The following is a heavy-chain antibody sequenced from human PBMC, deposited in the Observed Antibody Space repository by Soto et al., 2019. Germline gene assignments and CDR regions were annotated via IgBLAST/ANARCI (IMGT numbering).Heavy chain of an antibody. CDR2: IYSGGIT. CDR1: GFPVSSNY. D-gene: IGHD5-18*01. V-gene: IGHV3-53*01. J-gene: IGHJ1*01. CDR3: AREGYSYGAKSLQY. Sequence: EVQLVESGGGLIQPGGSLRLSCAASGFPVSSNYMNWVRQAPGKGLEWVSIIYSGGITYYADSVKGRFTISRDNSKNTVSLQMNNLRDEDTAVYFCAREGYSYGAKSLQYGGQGTLVTVSS.